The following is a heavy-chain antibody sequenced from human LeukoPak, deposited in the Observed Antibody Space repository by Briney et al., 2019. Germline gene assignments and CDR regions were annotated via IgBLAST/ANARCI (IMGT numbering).Heavy chain of an antibody. CDR1: GGTFSSYA. D-gene: IGHD2-15*01. Sequence: SVKVSYKASGGTFSSYAISWVRQAPGQGLEWMGRIIPIFGIANYAQKFQGRVTITADKSTSTAHMELSSLGSEDTAVYYCARFCSGGSCTHAFDIWGQGTMVTVSS. V-gene: IGHV1-69*04. J-gene: IGHJ3*02. CDR2: IIPIFGIA. CDR3: ARFCSGGSCTHAFDI.